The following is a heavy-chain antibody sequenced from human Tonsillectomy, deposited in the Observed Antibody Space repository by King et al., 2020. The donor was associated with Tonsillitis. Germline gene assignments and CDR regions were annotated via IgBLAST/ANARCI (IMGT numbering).Heavy chain of an antibody. CDR1: GYTFIGYY. V-gene: IGHV1-2*02. CDR3: ARDVGGYSYGLFNY. CDR2: INPNSGGT. D-gene: IGHD5-18*01. J-gene: IGHJ4*02. Sequence: QLVQSGAEVKKPGASVKVSCKASGYTFIGYYMHWVRQAPGQGLEWMGWINPNSGGTNYAQKFQGRVTMTRDTSISTAYMELSRLRFDDTAVYYCARDVGGYSYGLFNYWGQGTLVTVSS.